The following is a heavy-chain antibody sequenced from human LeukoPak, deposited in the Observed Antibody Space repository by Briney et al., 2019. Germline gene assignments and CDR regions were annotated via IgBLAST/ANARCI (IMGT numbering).Heavy chain of an antibody. V-gene: IGHV3-21*04. CDR2: ISSSSSYI. Sequence: GGSLRLSCAASGFTFSSYSMNWVRQAPGKGLEWVSSISSSSSYIYYADSVKGRFTISRDNAKNSLYLQMNSLRAEDTAVYYCARVAYYYDRQFDYWGQGTLVTVSS. CDR1: GFTFSSYS. CDR3: ARVAYYYDRQFDY. D-gene: IGHD3-22*01. J-gene: IGHJ4*02.